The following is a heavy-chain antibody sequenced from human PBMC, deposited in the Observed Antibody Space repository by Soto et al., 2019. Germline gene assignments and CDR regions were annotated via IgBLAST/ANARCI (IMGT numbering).Heavy chain of an antibody. J-gene: IGHJ4*02. CDR1: GDSIRSGNHY. CDR3: ARDLLDTTVDYYFDS. V-gene: IGHV4-30-4*01. CDR2: IYHSGSS. Sequence: SETLSLTCTVSGDSIRSGNHYWSWIRQPPGKGLEWIGYIYHSGSSQSNPSLKSRVTISIDTSKNQFSLELRSVTAADTAVYYCARDLLDTTVDYYFDSWGPGRLVTVSS. D-gene: IGHD4-17*01.